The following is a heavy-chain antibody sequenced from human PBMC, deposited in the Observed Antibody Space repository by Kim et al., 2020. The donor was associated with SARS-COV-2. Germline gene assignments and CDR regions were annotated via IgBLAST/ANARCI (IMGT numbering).Heavy chain of an antibody. J-gene: IGHJ6*02. CDR3: ARGMEV. CDR2: INNNANEK. CDR1: GFTFSSSA. V-gene: IGHV3-7*01. Sequence: GGSLRLSCAASGFTFSSSAMTWVRQAPGKGLEWIANINNNANEKSYVDAATVQGSITRYNAKKTLYLHMKMTSPKTKDTDDYSCARGMEVWGGGTAGT.